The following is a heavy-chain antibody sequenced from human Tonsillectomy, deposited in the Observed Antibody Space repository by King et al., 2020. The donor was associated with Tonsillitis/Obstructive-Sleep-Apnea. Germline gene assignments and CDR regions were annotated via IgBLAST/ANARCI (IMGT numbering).Heavy chain of an antibody. V-gene: IGHV5-10-1*01. Sequence: VQLVESGAEVKKPGESLRISCKGSGYSFTSYWISWVRQMPGKGLEWMGRIDPSDSYTNYSPSFQGHVTISADKSISTSYLQWRRLKASDTAMYYCSRVHCSSTSCYYYHYMDVWGKGTTVTVSS. CDR1: GYSFTSYW. CDR3: SRVHCSSTSCYYYHYMDV. CDR2: IDPSDSYT. D-gene: IGHD2-2*01. J-gene: IGHJ6*03.